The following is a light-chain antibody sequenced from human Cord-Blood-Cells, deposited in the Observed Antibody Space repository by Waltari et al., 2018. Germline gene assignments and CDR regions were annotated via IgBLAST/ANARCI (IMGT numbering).Light chain of an antibody. Sequence: QSALTQPDSVSGSPGQSIPISCTGTSSAVGGYNYVSWYQQHPGKAPNLMIYDVSNRPSGVSNRFSGSKSGNTASLTISGLQAEDEADYYCSSYTSSSTWVFGGGTKLTVL. CDR1: SSAVGGYNY. J-gene: IGLJ3*02. CDR2: DVS. V-gene: IGLV2-14*01. CDR3: SSYTSSSTWV.